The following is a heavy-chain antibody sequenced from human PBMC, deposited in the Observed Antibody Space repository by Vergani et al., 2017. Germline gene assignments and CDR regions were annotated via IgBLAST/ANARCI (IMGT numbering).Heavy chain of an antibody. CDR3: AREGGHYYDSSGYYPRNYFDY. V-gene: IGHV3-11*04. J-gene: IGHJ4*02. D-gene: IGHD3-22*01. Sequence: QVQLVESGGGLVKPGGSLRLSCAASGFTFSDYYMSWIRQAPGKGLEWVSYISSSGSTIYYADSVKGRFTISRDNAKNALYLQMKSLRAEDTAVYYCAREGGHYYDSSGYYPRNYFDYWGQGTLVTVSS. CDR2: ISSSGSTI. CDR1: GFTFSDYY.